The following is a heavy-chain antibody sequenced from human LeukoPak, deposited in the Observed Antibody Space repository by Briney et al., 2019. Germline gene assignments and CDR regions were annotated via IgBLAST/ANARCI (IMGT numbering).Heavy chain of an antibody. CDR2: IYYSGST. D-gene: IGHD3-16*01. Sequence: PSETLSLTCTVSGGSISSHYWSWIRQPPGKGLEWIGYIYYSGSTNYNPSLKSRVTISVDTSKNQFSLKLSSVTAADTAVYYCARHVVLGERNYYYYGMDVWGQGTTVTVSS. V-gene: IGHV4-59*08. CDR3: ARHVVLGERNYYYYGMDV. J-gene: IGHJ6*02. CDR1: GGSISSHY.